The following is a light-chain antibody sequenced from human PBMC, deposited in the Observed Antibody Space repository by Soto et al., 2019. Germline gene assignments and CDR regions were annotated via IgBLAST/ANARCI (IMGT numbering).Light chain of an antibody. V-gene: IGKV1-39*01. CDR2: PAS. CDR1: QSIDKF. CDR3: QQTCNRPWT. J-gene: IGKJ1*01. Sequence: DIQMTQSPSSLSASAGDRVTITCRASQSIDKFLSWYQQKPGKAPNLLISPASTLQGGVPSRFSGSGSGTDFTLTISSLQPEDCATYFCQQTCNRPWTFGEGTTVEIK.